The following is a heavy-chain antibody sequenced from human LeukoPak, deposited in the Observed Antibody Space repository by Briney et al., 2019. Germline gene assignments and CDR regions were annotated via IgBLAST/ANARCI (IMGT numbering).Heavy chain of an antibody. J-gene: IGHJ3*02. V-gene: IGHV4-39*07. CDR1: GGSISSSSHY. D-gene: IGHD6-13*01. Sequence: SETLSLTCSVSGGSISSSSHYWGWIRQPPGKGLEWIGSIYYSRRTYYNPSLKSRVTISLDTSKNQFSLKLSSVTAADTAVYYCAGDYSSRDAFDIWGQGTMVTVSS. CDR2: IYYSRRT. CDR3: AGDYSSRDAFDI.